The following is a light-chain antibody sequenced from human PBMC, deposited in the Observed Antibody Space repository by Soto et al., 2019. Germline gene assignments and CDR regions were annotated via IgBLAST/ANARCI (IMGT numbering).Light chain of an antibody. Sequence: ESVLTQSPATLSLSPGERATLSCRASQSIGSFLAWYQQKPGQPPRLLSYDASNRATGLPGRFSGSRSGTHFTLTLSSLVPYYFAFYYCQQRGKWTPEFSPGTKVNIK. CDR3: QQRGKWTPE. CDR1: QSIGSF. CDR2: DAS. V-gene: IGKV3-11*01. J-gene: IGKJ3*01.